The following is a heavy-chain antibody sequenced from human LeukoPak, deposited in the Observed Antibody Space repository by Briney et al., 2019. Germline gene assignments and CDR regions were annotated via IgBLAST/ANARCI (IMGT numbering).Heavy chain of an antibody. Sequence: GGSLRLSCTVSGFTVSSYSMNWVRQAPGKGLEWVSYISSSSSTIYYADSVKGRFTISRDNAKNSLYLQMNSLRAEDTAVYYCARDFPLHDIWGQGTMVTVSS. J-gene: IGHJ3*02. V-gene: IGHV3-48*01. CDR3: ARDFPLHDI. D-gene: IGHD2-21*02. CDR2: ISSSSSTI. CDR1: GFTVSSYS.